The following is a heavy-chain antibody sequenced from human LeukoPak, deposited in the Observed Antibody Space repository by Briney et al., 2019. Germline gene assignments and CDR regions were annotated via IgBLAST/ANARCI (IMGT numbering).Heavy chain of an antibody. CDR3: AKDSPSIAVAGNFDY. CDR1: GFTFNSYA. CDR2: ISGTGGST. V-gene: IGHV3-23*01. J-gene: IGHJ4*02. D-gene: IGHD6-19*01. Sequence: GGSLRLSCAASGFTFNSYAMKWVRPAPGKGVEWVSGISGTGGSTNYADSVKGRFTISRDNSMNTLYLQMNSLRAEDTAVYYCAKDSPSIAVAGNFDYWGQGTLVTVSS.